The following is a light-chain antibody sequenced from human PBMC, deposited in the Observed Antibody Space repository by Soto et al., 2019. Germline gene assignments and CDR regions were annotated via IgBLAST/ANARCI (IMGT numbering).Light chain of an antibody. CDR3: QQYDNWPWT. J-gene: IGKJ1*01. CDR2: DAS. CDR1: QSVSSN. Sequence: ETAMTQSPGTLSVSPGERATLSCRASQSVSSNLAWYQQKPGQAPRLLIYDASTRATGIPARFSGSGSGTEFTVTISSLQSEDFAVYYCQQYDNWPWTFGQGTKVEIK. V-gene: IGKV3-15*01.